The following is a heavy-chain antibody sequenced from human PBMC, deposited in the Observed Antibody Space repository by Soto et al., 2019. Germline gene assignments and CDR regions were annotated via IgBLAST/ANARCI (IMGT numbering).Heavy chain of an antibody. V-gene: IGHV1-69*01. Sequence: QVQLVQSGAEVKKPGSSVKVSCKASGGTFSSYSINWVRQAPGQGLEWMGEIIPIFGTANYAQKFQGRVTITADESTSTAYVEVSSLRSEYTAVYYCARDGGRHCGGIDYWGQGTLVTVSS. CDR2: IIPIFGTA. J-gene: IGHJ4*02. D-gene: IGHD1-26*01. CDR1: GGTFSSYS. CDR3: ARDGGRHCGGIDY.